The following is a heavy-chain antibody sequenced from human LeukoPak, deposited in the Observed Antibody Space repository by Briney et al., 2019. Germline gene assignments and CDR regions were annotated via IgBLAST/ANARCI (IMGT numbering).Heavy chain of an antibody. CDR2: ITGSGGGT. J-gene: IGHJ4*02. V-gene: IGHV3-23*01. CDR3: AKALTTVVVPTATPFDY. CDR1: GFTFTSYV. D-gene: IGHD2-2*01. Sequence: GGSLRLSCVASGFTFTSYVVSWIRQVPGKGLEWVSSITGSGGGTYYTDSVKGRFTVSRDNSKNTLFLHMNSLRAEDTAIYYCAKALTTVVVPTATPFDYWGQGALVTVSS.